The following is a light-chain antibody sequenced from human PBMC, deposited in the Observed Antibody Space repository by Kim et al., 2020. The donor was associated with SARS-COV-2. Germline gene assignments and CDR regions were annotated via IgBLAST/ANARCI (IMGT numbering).Light chain of an antibody. V-gene: IGLV2-14*01. CDR1: RSDVGNYDY. Sequence: QSALTQPASVSGSPGQSITISCTGTRSDVGNYDYVSWFQQHPGKAPKLMVYNVDKRPSGVSYRFSGSKSGNTASLTITGLQAEDEADYYCSSFTTSTTWVFGGGTQLTVL. J-gene: IGLJ3*02. CDR2: NVD. CDR3: SSFTTSTTWV.